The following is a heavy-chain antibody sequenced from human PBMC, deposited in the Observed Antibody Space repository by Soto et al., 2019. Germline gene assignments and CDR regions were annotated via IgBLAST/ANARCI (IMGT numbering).Heavy chain of an antibody. Sequence: QVQLQESGPGLVKPSGTLSLTCAVSGGSISSSNWWSWVRQPPGKGLEWIGEIYHSGSTNYNPSLKRRVTISVDKSESQFSLKLSSVTAADTAVYYCARLPVEQQLALDYWGQGTLVTVSS. CDR2: IYHSGST. CDR3: ARLPVEQQLALDY. CDR1: GGSISSSNW. D-gene: IGHD6-13*01. J-gene: IGHJ4*02. V-gene: IGHV4-4*02.